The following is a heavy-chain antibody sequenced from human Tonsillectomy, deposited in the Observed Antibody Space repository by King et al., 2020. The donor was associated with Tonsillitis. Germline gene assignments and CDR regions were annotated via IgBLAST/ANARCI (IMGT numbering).Heavy chain of an antibody. CDR1: GFAFSDFA. CDR2: AGGSDGST. Sequence: EVQLVESGGGLVQPGGSLRLSCAASGFAFSDFAMTWVRQAPGKGLEWVSAAGGSDGSTFYADSVKGRFTISSDNAKNMVYLQMSNLRAEDTAIYYCAKKYCGGGGCPLDVAFHIWGQRTMVTVSS. J-gene: IGHJ3*02. CDR3: AKKYCGGGGCPLDVAFHI. D-gene: IGHD2-21*01. V-gene: IGHV3-23*04.